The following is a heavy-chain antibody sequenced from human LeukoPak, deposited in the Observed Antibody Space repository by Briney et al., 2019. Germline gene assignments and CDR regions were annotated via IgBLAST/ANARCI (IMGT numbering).Heavy chain of an antibody. D-gene: IGHD2-15*01. CDR3: ARAGSTTRASEAVRFDY. V-gene: IGHV1-2*02. CDR1: GYTFTGYY. J-gene: IGHJ4*02. Sequence: AASVKVSCKASGYTFTGYYMHWVRQAPGQGLEWMGWINPNSGGTNYAQKFQGRVTMTRDTSISTAYMELSRLRSDDTAVYYCARAGSTTRASEAVRFDYWGQGTLVTVSS. CDR2: INPNSGGT.